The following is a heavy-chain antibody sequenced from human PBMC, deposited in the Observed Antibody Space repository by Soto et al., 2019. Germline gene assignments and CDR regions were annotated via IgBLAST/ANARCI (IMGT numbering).Heavy chain of an antibody. D-gene: IGHD2-8*01. CDR3: ARDLLTVLPNWFDP. CDR1: GFTFSSYS. J-gene: IGHJ5*02. V-gene: IGHV3-48*01. CDR2: ISSSSSTI. Sequence: PGGSLRLSCAASGFTFSSYSMNWVRQAPGKGLEWVSYISSSSSTIYYADSVKGRFTISRDNAKNSLYLQMNSLRAEDTAVYYCARDLLTVLPNWFDPWGQGTLVTVSS.